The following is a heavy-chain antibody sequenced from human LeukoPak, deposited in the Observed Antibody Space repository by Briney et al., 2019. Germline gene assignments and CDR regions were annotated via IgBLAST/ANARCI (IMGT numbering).Heavy chain of an antibody. J-gene: IGHJ3*01. D-gene: IGHD3-16*01. Sequence: PGGSLRLSCAASGFTFSTYAMTWVRQAPGKGLEWVSTIRGSGGSSYYRDSVKGRFTISRDNSKNTLYLQMSRLRVEDTAIYYCAKVPYDGYVEAFDFWGQGTMVTVSS. CDR3: AKVPYDGYVEAFDF. V-gene: IGHV3-23*01. CDR2: IRGSGGSS. CDR1: GFTFSTYA.